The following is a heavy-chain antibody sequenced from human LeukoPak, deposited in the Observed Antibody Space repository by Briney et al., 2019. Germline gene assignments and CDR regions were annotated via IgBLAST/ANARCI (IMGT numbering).Heavy chain of an antibody. D-gene: IGHD3-3*01. CDR2: YDPEEVDT. J-gene: IGHJ5*02. Sequence: GASVKVSCKVSGYTLTKLSMHWVRQAPGKGLEWMGGYDPEEVDTIYAQTFQGRVTMTEDTSTDTAYLELRNLRSDDTAVYYCATRNNVEWTHKGWFAPWGQGTLVTVSS. CDR3: ATRNNVEWTHKGWFAP. CDR1: GYTLTKLS. V-gene: IGHV1-24*01.